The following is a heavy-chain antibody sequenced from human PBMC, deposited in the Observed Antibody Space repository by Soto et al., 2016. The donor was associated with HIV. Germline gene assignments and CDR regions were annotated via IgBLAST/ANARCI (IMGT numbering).Heavy chain of an antibody. D-gene: IGHD2-8*01. J-gene: IGHJ4*02. CDR1: GYSITSGYY. CDR3: AKQWPLDN. V-gene: IGHV4-38-2*01. Sequence: VQLQESGPGLVKPSETLSLTCSVSGYSITSGYYWGWVRQPPGKRLEWIGSIYHSGNPYYNPSLKSRVTMSVDTPKNQFSLRLSSVTAADTAVYYCAKQWPLDNWGQGNPGHRLL. CDR2: IYHSGNP.